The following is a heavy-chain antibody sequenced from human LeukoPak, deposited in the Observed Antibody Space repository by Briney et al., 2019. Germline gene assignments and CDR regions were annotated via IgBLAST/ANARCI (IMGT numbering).Heavy chain of an antibody. CDR1: GGSISSYY. Sequence: PSETLSLTCTVSGGSISSYYWSWIRQPAGKGLEWIGRIYTSGSTNYNPSLKSRVTMSVDMSKNQFSLKLSSVTAADTAVYYCARGLEGRHCSSTSCSLLRWFDPWGQGTLVTVSS. D-gene: IGHD2-2*01. CDR2: IYTSGST. CDR3: ARGLEGRHCSSTSCSLLRWFDP. V-gene: IGHV4-4*07. J-gene: IGHJ5*02.